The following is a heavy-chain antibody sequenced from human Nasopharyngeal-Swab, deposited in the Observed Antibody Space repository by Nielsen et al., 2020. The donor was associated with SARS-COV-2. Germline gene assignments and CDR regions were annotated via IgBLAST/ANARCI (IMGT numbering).Heavy chain of an antibody. Sequence: SVKVSCKASGYTFTSYAISWVRQAPGQGLEWMGGIIPIFGTANYAQKFQGRVTITADESTSTAYMELSSLRSEDTAVYYCAREPDTAMVNRYYYYMDVWGKGTTVTVSS. V-gene: IGHV1-69*13. J-gene: IGHJ6*03. CDR2: IIPIFGTA. CDR1: GYTFTSYA. D-gene: IGHD5-18*01. CDR3: AREPDTAMVNRYYYYMDV.